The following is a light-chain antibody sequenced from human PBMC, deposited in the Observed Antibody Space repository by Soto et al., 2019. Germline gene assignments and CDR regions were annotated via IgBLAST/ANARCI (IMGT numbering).Light chain of an antibody. J-gene: IGKJ1*01. Sequence: EIVLTQSPGTLSLSPGERATLSCRASQSVSSSYLAWYQQKPGQAPRLLIYGASSRATGIPDRFSGSGSGTDFTLTITGLEPEDFAVYYCQQYISSPLTFGQGTKVDIK. CDR3: QQYISSPLT. V-gene: IGKV3-20*01. CDR2: GAS. CDR1: QSVSSSY.